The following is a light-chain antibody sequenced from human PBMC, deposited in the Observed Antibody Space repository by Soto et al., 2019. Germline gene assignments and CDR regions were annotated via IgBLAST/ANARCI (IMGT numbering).Light chain of an antibody. CDR1: SSDVGGYNY. V-gene: IGLV2-14*01. J-gene: IGLJ1*01. CDR2: DVS. CDR3: SSYTSGFYV. Sequence: QSVLTQPASVSGSPGQSITISCTGTSSDVGGYNYVSWYQQHPGKAPKLMIYDVSDRPSGVSNRFSGSKSGNTASLTISGLQAEDEADYFCSSYTSGFYVCGTGTKLTVL.